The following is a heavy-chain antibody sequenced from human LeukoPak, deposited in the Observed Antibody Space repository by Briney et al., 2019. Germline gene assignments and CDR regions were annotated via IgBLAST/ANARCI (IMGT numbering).Heavy chain of an antibody. D-gene: IGHD5/OR15-5a*01. V-gene: IGHV1-18*01. CDR3: ARTGVSGTLLFFHYFDP. CDR1: GYTFTSHG. Sequence: ASVKVSCKASGYTFTSHGISWVRQAPGQALEWMGWTSTYNGQTYYTQKFQGRVIKTTDTSRSTVYLEVRSLRSDDTAVYYCARTGVSGTLLFFHYFDPWGQGTLVTVSS. J-gene: IGHJ5*02. CDR2: TSTYNGQT.